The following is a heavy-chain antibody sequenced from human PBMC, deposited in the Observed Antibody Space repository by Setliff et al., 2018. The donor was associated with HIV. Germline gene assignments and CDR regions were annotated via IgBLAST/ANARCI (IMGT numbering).Heavy chain of an antibody. CDR1: GVSISSHY. D-gene: IGHD1-1*01. J-gene: IGHJ4*02. Sequence: PSETLSLTCSVSGVSISSHYWSWIRQPPGKGLEWIGYIYHSGSTNYNPSPKSRVTISLDTSKNQLSLKLSSVTSADTAVYYCARGLGTTGRSDWGKGTLVTVSS. CDR2: IYHSGST. CDR3: ARGLGTTGRSD. V-gene: IGHV4-59*11.